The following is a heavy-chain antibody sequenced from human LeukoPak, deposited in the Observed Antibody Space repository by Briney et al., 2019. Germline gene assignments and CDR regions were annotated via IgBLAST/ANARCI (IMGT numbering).Heavy chain of an antibody. V-gene: IGHV4-59*08. Sequence: SETLSLTCTVSGGSINSYYWTWIRQPPGKGLEWIGYIYNSGSTNYNPSLKSRVAISTDTSKKQFSLRVSSVTAADTAVYYCARRLRIEGGTRRGDALDMWGQGTMVTVSS. CDR2: IYNSGST. D-gene: IGHD1-26*01. CDR1: GGSINSYY. J-gene: IGHJ3*02. CDR3: ARRLRIEGGTRRGDALDM.